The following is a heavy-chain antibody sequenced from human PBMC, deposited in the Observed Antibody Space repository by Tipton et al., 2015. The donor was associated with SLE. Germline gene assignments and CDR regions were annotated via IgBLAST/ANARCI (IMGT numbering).Heavy chain of an antibody. D-gene: IGHD4-23*01. V-gene: IGHV4-59*12. CDR3: ARALNPLRVSP. CDR2: IYYTGST. Sequence: TLSLTCTVSGGSINNYYWSWIRQPPGKGLEWIGYIYYTGSTHYNPSLKTRVTISVDTSKSQFSLKLSSVTAADTAVYYCARALNPLRVSPWGQGTLVTVSS. CDR1: GGSINNYY. J-gene: IGHJ5*02.